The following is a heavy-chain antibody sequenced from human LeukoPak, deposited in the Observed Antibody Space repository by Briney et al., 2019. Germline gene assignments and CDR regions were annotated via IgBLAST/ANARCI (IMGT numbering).Heavy chain of an antibody. D-gene: IGHD2-2*01. CDR2: IKQDGSEK. CDR1: GFTFSSYW. Sequence: GGSLRLSCAASGFTFSSYWMSWVRQAPGKGLEWVANIKQDGSEKHYVDSVKGRFTISRDSAKSSVYLEMNSLSDDDTAVYYCARGLHCSSSSCYAHYYYYYMDVWGKGTTVTVSS. CDR3: ARGLHCSSSSCYAHYYYYYMDV. V-gene: IGHV3-7*01. J-gene: IGHJ6*03.